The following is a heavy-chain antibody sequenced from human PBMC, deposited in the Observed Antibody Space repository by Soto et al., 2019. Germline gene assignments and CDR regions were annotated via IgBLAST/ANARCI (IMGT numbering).Heavy chain of an antibody. Sequence: PGGSLRLSCAASGFTFSSYEMNWVRQAPGKGLEWVSYISSSGSTIYYADSVKGRFTISRDNAKNSLYLQMNSLRAEDTAVYYCAKDLYSSSSAPYYYYYYGMDVWGQGTTVTVSS. J-gene: IGHJ6*02. CDR2: ISSSGSTI. V-gene: IGHV3-48*03. CDR1: GFTFSSYE. CDR3: AKDLYSSSSAPYYYYYYGMDV. D-gene: IGHD6-6*01.